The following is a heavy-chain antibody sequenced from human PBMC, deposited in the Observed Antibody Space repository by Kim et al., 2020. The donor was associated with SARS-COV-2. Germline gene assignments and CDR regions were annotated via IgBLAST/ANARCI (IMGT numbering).Heavy chain of an antibody. CDR3: ARDHDYGGNSDY. V-gene: IGHV1-69*04. CDR2: IIPILGIA. D-gene: IGHD4-17*01. Sequence: SVKVSCKASGGTFSSYAISWVRQAPGQGLEWMGRIIPILGIANYAQKFQGRVTITAVKSTSTAYMELSSLRSEDTAVYYCARDHDYGGNSDYWRQGTLV. CDR1: GGTFSSYA. J-gene: IGHJ4*02.